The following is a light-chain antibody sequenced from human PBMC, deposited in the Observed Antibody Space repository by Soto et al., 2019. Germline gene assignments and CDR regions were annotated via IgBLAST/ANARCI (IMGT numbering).Light chain of an antibody. J-gene: IGKJ5*01. V-gene: IGKV3-15*01. CDR1: QSVSSN. Sequence: DIVMTQYTATLSVSPGERVALSCRASQSVSSNLAWYQQKPGQAPRLLIFGASTRATGIPARFSGSGSGTEFTLTISSLQSEDFAVYYCQQYNKWPPITFGQGTRLENK. CDR3: QQYNKWPPIT. CDR2: GAS.